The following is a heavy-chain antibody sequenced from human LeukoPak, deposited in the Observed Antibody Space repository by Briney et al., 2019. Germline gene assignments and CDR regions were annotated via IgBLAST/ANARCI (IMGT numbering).Heavy chain of an antibody. CDR2: IYSGGST. CDR3: ASGRNYYDSSGYPPRYYFDC. V-gene: IGHV3-66*01. Sequence: GGSLRLSCAASGFTFSSYAMSWVRQTPGKGLEWVSAIYSGGSTYYADSVKGRFTISRDNSKNTLYLQMNSLRAEDTAVYYCASGRNYYDSSGYPPRYYFDCWGQGTLVTVSS. J-gene: IGHJ4*02. D-gene: IGHD3-22*01. CDR1: GFTFSSYA.